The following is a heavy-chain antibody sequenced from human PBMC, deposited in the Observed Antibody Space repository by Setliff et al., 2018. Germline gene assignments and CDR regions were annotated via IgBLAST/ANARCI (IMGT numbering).Heavy chain of an antibody. Sequence: GGSLRLSCAASGFTFITYGINWVRQAPGKGLEWVSSLSGTGDKTYYADSAKGRFTISRDNSQNTLYLQMNSLRAEDTAVFYCAKGREEDYFGSGNYWGGYYYGMDVWGQGTTVTVSS. D-gene: IGHD3-10*01. J-gene: IGHJ6*02. V-gene: IGHV3-23*01. CDR1: GFTFITYG. CDR3: AKGREEDYFGSGNYWGGYYYGMDV. CDR2: LSGTGDKT.